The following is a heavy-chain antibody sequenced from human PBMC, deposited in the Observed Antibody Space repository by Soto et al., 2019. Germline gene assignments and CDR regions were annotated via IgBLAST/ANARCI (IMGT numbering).Heavy chain of an antibody. Sequence: GGSLRLSCAASGFTFSSYSMNWVRQAPGKGLEWVSYISSSSSTIYYADSVKGRFTISRDNAKNSLYLQMNSLRAEDTAVYYCAREGAGVVAASPSDIWGQGTMVTVSS. CDR2: ISSSSSTI. J-gene: IGHJ3*02. CDR1: GFTFSSYS. D-gene: IGHD2-15*01. CDR3: AREGAGVVAASPSDI. V-gene: IGHV3-48*01.